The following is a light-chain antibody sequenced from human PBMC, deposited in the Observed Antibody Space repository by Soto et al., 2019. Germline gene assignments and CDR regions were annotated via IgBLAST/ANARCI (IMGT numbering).Light chain of an antibody. J-gene: IGKJ1*01. CDR2: KAS. CDR3: HHYNSYSEP. Sequence: DIQMTQAPSTLCGSVGDRGTITCRASQTISSWLAWYQQKPGKAPKHRIYKASTLTSRLPSSFSGRGSVPEFPLTISRLQPDDFAPYYCHHYNSYSEPVGQGTKVDSK. CDR1: QTISSW. V-gene: IGKV1-5*03.